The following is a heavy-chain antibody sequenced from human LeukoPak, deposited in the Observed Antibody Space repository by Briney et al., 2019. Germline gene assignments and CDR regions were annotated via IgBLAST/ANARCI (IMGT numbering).Heavy chain of an antibody. J-gene: IGHJ6*02. CDR1: GYTFTGYY. V-gene: IGHV1-2*02. Sequence: GASVKVSCKASGYTFTGYYMHWVRQAPGQGLEWMGWINPNSGGTNYAQKFQGRVTMTRDTSISTAYMELSRLRSDDTAVYYCARDSRAVAGTSYYYYGMDVWGQGTTVTVSS. D-gene: IGHD6-19*01. CDR3: ARDSRAVAGTSYYYYGMDV. CDR2: INPNSGGT.